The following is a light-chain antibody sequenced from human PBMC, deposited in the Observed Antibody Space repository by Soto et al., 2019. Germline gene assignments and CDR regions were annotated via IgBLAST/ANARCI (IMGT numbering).Light chain of an antibody. CDR1: SGHSSYA. V-gene: IGLV4-69*01. Sequence: QLVLTQSPSASASLGASVKLTCTLSSGHSSYAIAWHQQQPEKGPRYLMKLNSDGSHTKGDGIPDRFSGSSSGAERYLTISSHHSEDEADYYCQTWGTGYWVFGGGTKLTVL. CDR2: LNSDGSH. CDR3: QTWGTGYWV. J-gene: IGLJ3*02.